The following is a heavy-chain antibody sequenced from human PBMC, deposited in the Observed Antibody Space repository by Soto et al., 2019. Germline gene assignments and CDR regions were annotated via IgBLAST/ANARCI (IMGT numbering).Heavy chain of an antibody. CDR2: IDWDDEK. V-gene: IGHV2-70*04. CDR3: SRILGGGGALDY. CDR1: GFSLRTSGMR. J-gene: IGHJ4*02. D-gene: IGHD3-16*01. Sequence: SGPTLVNPTQTLTLTCTFSGFSLRTSGMRVSWIRQPPGKALEWLARIDWDDEKFYNTSLKTRLTVSKDTSKNQVVLTMTNVDLWDTAIYFFSRILGGGGALDYWRQRILVTVSS.